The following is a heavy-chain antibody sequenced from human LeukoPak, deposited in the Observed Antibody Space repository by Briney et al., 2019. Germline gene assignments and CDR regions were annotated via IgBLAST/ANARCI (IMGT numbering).Heavy chain of an antibody. CDR2: IYYSGST. CDR1: GGSISSYY. J-gene: IGHJ4*02. Sequence: PSETLSLTCTVSGGSISSYYWSWIRQPPGKGLEWIGIIYYSGSTYYNPSLKSRVTISVDTSKNQFSLKLSSVTAADTAVYYCARAPPTGDIRSDYWGQGTLVTVSS. D-gene: IGHD7-27*01. CDR3: ARAPPTGDIRSDY. V-gene: IGHV4-59*08.